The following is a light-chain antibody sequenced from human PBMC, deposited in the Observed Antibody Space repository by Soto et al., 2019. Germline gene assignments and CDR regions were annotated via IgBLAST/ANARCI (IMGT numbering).Light chain of an antibody. CDR3: QQYNNWGT. J-gene: IGKJ1*01. V-gene: IGKV3-15*01. Sequence: EIVMTQSPATLSVSPGERATLSCRASQSVSSNLAWYQQKPGQAPRLLIYGASTRAPGIPARFSGSGSGTEFTLTISSLQYEDFAVYYCQQYNNWGTFGQGTKVEIK. CDR1: QSVSSN. CDR2: GAS.